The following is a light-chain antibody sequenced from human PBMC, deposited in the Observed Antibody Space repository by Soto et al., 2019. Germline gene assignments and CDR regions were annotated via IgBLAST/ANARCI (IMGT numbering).Light chain of an antibody. CDR2: EVN. CDR1: SSTIGDFNS. Sequence: QSALTQPPSASGSPGQSVTISCTGTSSTIGDFNSVSWYQHHPDKAPKLVIYEVNKRPSGVPDRFSGSKSGNTASLTVSGLQAEDEADYYCSSYAGSNCLFGGGTKLTV. V-gene: IGLV2-8*01. CDR3: SSYAGSNCL. J-gene: IGLJ2*01.